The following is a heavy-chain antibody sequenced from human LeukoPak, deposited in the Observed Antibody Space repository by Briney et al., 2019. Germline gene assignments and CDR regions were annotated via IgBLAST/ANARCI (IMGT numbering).Heavy chain of an antibody. J-gene: IGHJ4*02. V-gene: IGHV3-48*02. CDR2: IRSSSSTI. CDR3: ARGPAAAIDY. CDR1: GFTFSSYS. Sequence: GWSLRLSCAASGFTFSSYSMNWVRQAPGKGLEWVSYIRSSSSTIYHADSVKGRFTISRDNAESSLYLQMNSLRDEDSAVYYCARGPAAAIDYWGQGTLVTVSS. D-gene: IGHD2-2*01.